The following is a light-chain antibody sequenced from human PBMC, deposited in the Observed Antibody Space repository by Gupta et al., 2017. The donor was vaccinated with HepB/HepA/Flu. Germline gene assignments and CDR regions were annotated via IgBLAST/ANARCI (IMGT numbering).Light chain of an antibody. CDR3: QQGSSWKT. Sequence: EIALTQSPATLSLSPGETPTRSCKASQYISNYLVWYQQNPGQAPRLLIYDAPNRARGSTARFSGSGYETDFTLASRGRENEGFAIYYVQQGSSWKTFGQGTKVEI. CDR1: QYISNY. V-gene: IGKV3-11*01. CDR2: DAP. J-gene: IGKJ1*01.